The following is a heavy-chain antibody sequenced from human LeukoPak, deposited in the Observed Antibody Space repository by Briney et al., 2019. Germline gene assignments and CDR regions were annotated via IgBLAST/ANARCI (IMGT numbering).Heavy chain of an antibody. CDR1: GGSFSGYY. Sequence: SETLSLTCAVYGGSFSGYYWSWIRQPPGKGLEWIGEINHSGSTNYNPSLKSRVTISVDTSKNQFSLKLSSVTAADTAVYYCARGLSDILTGYYKPSSFDYWGQGTLVTVSS. J-gene: IGHJ4*02. CDR3: ARGLSDILTGYYKPSSFDY. V-gene: IGHV4-34*01. D-gene: IGHD3-9*01. CDR2: INHSGST.